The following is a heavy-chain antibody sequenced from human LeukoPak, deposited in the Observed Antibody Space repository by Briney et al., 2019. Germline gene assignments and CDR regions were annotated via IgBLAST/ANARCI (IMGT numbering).Heavy chain of an antibody. V-gene: IGHV3-7*01. CDR1: GFSFNSDW. D-gene: IGHD3-16*01. J-gene: IGHJ4*02. Sequence: GGSLRLSCAASGFSFNSDWMDWVRQAPGKGLEWVANIKHDESEKNYLDSVKGRFTISRDNAQNSLYLQMNGLRVEDTAVYYCTRRLDDWGQGTLATVSS. CDR2: IKHDESEK. CDR3: TRRLDD.